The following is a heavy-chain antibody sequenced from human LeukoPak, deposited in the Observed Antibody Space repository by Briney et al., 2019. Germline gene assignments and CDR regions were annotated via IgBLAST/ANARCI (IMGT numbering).Heavy chain of an antibody. CDR2: IYYSGST. Sequence: PSETLSLTCTVSGGSISSYYWSWIRQPPGKGLEWSGYIYYSGSTNYNPSLQSRVTISVDTSKNKFSLKLSSVTAADTAVYYCARKADYYDSSVEAFDIWGQGTMVTVSS. CDR3: ARKADYYDSSVEAFDI. J-gene: IGHJ3*02. CDR1: GGSISSYY. V-gene: IGHV4-59*01. D-gene: IGHD3-22*01.